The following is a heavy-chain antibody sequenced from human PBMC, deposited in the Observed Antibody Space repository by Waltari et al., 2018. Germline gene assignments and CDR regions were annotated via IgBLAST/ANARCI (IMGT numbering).Heavy chain of an antibody. CDR2: IYYTGTTT. D-gene: IGHD1-26*01. CDR1: GYSLSSGYG. J-gene: IGHJ4*02. V-gene: IGHV4-38-2*01. Sequence: QVQLQESGPGLVKPSETLSLTCAVSGYSLSSGYGWGWIRQPPGKGLEWIASIYYTGTTTHYTPSLRSRVTISADTSKNQFSLRLTSVTAADTAIYYCANNEWGLPVDWGQGTLVTVSS. CDR3: ANNEWGLPVD.